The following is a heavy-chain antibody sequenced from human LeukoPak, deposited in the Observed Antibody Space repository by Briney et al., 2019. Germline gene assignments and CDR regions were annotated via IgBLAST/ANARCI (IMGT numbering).Heavy chain of an antibody. CDR2: INPSGGST. Sequence: ASVKDSCKASGYTFTNYYMNWVRQAPGQGLEWMGIINPSGGSTSYAQKFQGRVTVTRDTSTSTVYMELSSQRSEDTAMYYCAREGEIGYDLSDYWGQGTLVTVSS. CDR3: AREGEIGYDLSDY. V-gene: IGHV1-46*01. D-gene: IGHD5-12*01. CDR1: GYTFTNYY. J-gene: IGHJ4*02.